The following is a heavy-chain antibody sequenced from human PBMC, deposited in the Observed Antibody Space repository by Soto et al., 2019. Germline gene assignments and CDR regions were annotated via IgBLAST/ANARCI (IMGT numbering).Heavy chain of an antibody. CDR3: ARQGNGAEGFDY. J-gene: IGHJ4*02. Sequence: PGESLKISCKGSGYYFPSYWIGWVRQMPGKGLEWMGIFYPGDSDTRYSPSFQGQVTISADRSISTAHLQWSSLKPSDTAMYYCARQGNGAEGFDYWGQGTLVTVSS. CDR2: FYPGDSDT. V-gene: IGHV5-51*01. D-gene: IGHD4-17*01. CDR1: GYYFPSYW.